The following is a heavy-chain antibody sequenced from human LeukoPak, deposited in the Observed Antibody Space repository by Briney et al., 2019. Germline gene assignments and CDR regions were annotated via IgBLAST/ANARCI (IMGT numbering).Heavy chain of an antibody. CDR2: IVPSDSYT. CDR1: GYSFTSYW. CDR3: ARRGAGSLWFGESPTFDY. V-gene: IGHV5-10-1*01. J-gene: IGHJ4*02. Sequence: GESLKISCEGSGYSFTSYWIGWVRQMPGKGLEWMGRIVPSDSYTNYRPSFQGHVTISADKSINTAYLQWSSLKASDTAMYYCARRGAGSLWFGESPTFDYWGQGTLVTVSS. D-gene: IGHD3-10*01.